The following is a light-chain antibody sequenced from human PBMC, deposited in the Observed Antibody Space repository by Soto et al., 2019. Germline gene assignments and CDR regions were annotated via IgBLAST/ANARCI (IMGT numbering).Light chain of an antibody. Sequence: VIWMTQSPSLLSASTGDRVTISCRVSQGISSYLAWYQQKPGKAPELLIYAASTLRSGVPSRFSGSGSGTDFTLTISCLQSEDFATYYCQQYSTFPRTFGQGTKVEIK. V-gene: IGKV1D-8*01. CDR2: AAS. CDR3: QQYSTFPRT. CDR1: QGISSY. J-gene: IGKJ1*01.